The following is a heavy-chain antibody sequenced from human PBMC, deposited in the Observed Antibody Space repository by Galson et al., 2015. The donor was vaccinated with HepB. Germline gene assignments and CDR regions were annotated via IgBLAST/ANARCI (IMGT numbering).Heavy chain of an antibody. V-gene: IGHV1-18*01. Sequence: SVKVSCKASGYTFTSYGISWVRQAPGQGLEWMGWISAYNGNTNYAQKLQGRVTMTTDTSTSTAYMELRSLRSDDTAVYYCARDPDSYGKILLFDYWGQGTLVTVSS. CDR2: ISAYNGNT. J-gene: IGHJ4*02. CDR1: GYTFTSYG. CDR3: ARDPDSYGKILLFDY. D-gene: IGHD3-10*01.